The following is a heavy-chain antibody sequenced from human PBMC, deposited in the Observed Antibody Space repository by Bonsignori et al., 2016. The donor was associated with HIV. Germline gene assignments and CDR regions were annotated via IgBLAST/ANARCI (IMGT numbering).Heavy chain of an antibody. D-gene: IGHD3-10*01. CDR3: ARDPIWFGELYFDY. CDR2: ISYDGSNK. V-gene: IGHV3-30-3*01. J-gene: IGHJ4*02. Sequence: GGSLRLSCAASGFTFSSYTMHWVRQAPGKGLEWVAVISYDGSNKYYADSVKGRFTISRDNSKNTLYLQMNSLRAEDTAVYYCARDPIWFGELYFDYWGQGTLVTVSS. CDR1: GFTFSSYT.